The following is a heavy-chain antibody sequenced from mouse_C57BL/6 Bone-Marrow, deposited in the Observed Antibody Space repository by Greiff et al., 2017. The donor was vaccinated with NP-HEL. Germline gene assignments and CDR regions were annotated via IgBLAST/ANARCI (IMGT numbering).Heavy chain of an antibody. J-gene: IGHJ4*01. CDR3: ARDYYGSSNAMDY. D-gene: IGHD1-1*01. CDR1: GYSITSGYY. Sequence: EVQRVESGPGLVKPSQSLSLTCSVTGYSITSGYYWNWIRQFPGNKLEWMGYISYDGSNNYNPSLKNRISITRDTSKNQFFLKLNSVTTEDTATYYCARDYYGSSNAMDYWGQGTSVTVSS. CDR2: ISYDGSN. V-gene: IGHV3-6*01.